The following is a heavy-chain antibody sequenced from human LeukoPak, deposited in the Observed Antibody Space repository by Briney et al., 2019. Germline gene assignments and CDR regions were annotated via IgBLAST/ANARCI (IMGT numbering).Heavy chain of an antibody. V-gene: IGHV5-51*01. D-gene: IGHD6-13*01. J-gene: IGHJ4*02. CDR2: IYPGDSDN. Sequence: PGGPLNISCKGSGYSFTSYWSGWVRQMPGKGLEWMGIIYPGDSDNRYSPSFQGQVTISADKSISTAYLQWSSLKASDTAMYYCARRKRGSSWYFDYWGQGTLVTVSS. CDR3: ARRKRGSSWYFDY. CDR1: GYSFTSYW.